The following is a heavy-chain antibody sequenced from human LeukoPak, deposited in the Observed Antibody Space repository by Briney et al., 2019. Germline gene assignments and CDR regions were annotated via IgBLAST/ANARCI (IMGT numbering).Heavy chain of an antibody. Sequence: SETLSLTCTVSGGSISSYYWSWIRQPPGKGLEWIGYIYYSGSTNYNPSLKRRVTISVDTSKNQFSLKLSSVTAADTAVYYCASGPYYDFWSGYYSRSYGMDVWGQGTTVTVSS. V-gene: IGHV4-59*08. CDR3: ASGPYYDFWSGYYSRSYGMDV. CDR2: IYYSGST. J-gene: IGHJ6*02. CDR1: GGSISSYY. D-gene: IGHD3-3*01.